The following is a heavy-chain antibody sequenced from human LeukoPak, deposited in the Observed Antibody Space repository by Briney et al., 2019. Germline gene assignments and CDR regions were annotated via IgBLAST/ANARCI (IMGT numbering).Heavy chain of an antibody. D-gene: IGHD4-11*01. J-gene: IGHJ4*02. V-gene: IGHV3-53*01. CDR3: ARMTSYYGYFDC. CDR1: GFTVNSNY. Sequence: GGSLRLSCSASGFTVNSNYMNWVRQAPGKGLEWVSVIYSGGSGGSTYYADSVKGRFTIPRDNSKNTLYLQMNSLRDEDTAVYYCARMTSYYGYFDCWGQGTLVTVSS. CDR2: IYSGGSGGST.